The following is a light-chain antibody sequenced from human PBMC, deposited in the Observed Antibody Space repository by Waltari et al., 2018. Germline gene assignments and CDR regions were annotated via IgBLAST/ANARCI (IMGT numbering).Light chain of an antibody. CDR3: QEYSTFSWT. CDR2: DGS. Sequence: DIQMTQSPSTLSASVGDRVTITCRASQSVSSCFAWYQQKPGKAPKLLIYDGSTLASGVPSRFSGSGSGTQFTLTISSLQPEDFATYFCQEYSTFSWTFGQGTKVEI. CDR1: QSVSSC. J-gene: IGKJ1*01. V-gene: IGKV1-5*01.